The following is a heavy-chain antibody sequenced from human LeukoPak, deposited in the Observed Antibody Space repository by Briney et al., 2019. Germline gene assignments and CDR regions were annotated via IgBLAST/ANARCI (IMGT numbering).Heavy chain of an antibody. D-gene: IGHD2-2*01. CDR1: GYTFTGYY. CDR3: ARASTKPTYYYYGMDV. Sequence: VASVKVSCKASGYTFTGYYMHWVRQAPGQGLEWMGWINPNSGGTNYAQKFQGWVTMTRDTSISTAYMELSRLRSDDTAVYYCARASTKPTYYYYGMDVWGQGTTVTVSS. J-gene: IGHJ6*02. CDR2: INPNSGGT. V-gene: IGHV1-2*04.